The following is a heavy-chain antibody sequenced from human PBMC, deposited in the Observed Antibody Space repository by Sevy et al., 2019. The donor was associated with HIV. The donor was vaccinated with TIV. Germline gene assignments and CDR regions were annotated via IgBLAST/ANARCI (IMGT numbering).Heavy chain of an antibody. V-gene: IGHV1-2*02. CDR3: ARVADSDAFDI. CDR1: GYTFTGYY. D-gene: IGHD2-15*01. J-gene: IGHJ3*02. CDR2: INPNSGGT. Sequence: ASVKASCKASGYTFTGYYMHWVRQAPGQGLEWMGWINPNSGGTNYAQKFQGRVTMTGDTSISTAYMELSRLRSDDTAVYYCARVADSDAFDIWGQGTMVTVSS.